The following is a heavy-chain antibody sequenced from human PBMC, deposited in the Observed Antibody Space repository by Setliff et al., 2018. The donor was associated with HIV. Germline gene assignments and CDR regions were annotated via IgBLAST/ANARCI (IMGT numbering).Heavy chain of an antibody. CDR2: ISYTGTT. CDR1: GYAINNNFF. J-gene: IGHJ6*03. CDR3: ARGIGTRYNYYMDV. D-gene: IGHD1-20*01. Sequence: PSETLSLTCAVSGYAINNNFFWGWVRQPPGKGLEWIGSISYTGTTKYNPSLKSRVTMSADTSRNQLSLKLSSVTAADTAVYYCARGIGTRYNYYMDVWGIGTTVTVSS. V-gene: IGHV4-38-2*01.